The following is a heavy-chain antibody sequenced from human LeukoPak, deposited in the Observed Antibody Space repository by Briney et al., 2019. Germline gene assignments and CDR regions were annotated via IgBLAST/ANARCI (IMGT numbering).Heavy chain of an antibody. Sequence: GGSLRLSCAASGFTFSSYSMNWVRQAPGKGLEWVSAISGSGGSTYYADSVKGRFTISRDNSKNTLYLQMNSLRAEDTAVYYCAKRGFDYSNLHLFDYWGQGTLVTVSS. J-gene: IGHJ4*02. CDR3: AKRGFDYSNLHLFDY. V-gene: IGHV3-23*01. CDR1: GFTFSSYS. D-gene: IGHD4-11*01. CDR2: ISGSGGST.